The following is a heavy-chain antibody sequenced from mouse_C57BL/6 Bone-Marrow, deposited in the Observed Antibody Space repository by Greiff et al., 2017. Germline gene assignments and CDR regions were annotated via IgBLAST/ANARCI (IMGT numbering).Heavy chain of an antibody. J-gene: IGHJ3*01. D-gene: IGHD4-1*01. V-gene: IGHV1-81*01. Sequence: QVQLQESGAELARPGASVKLSCKASGYTFTSYGTSWVKQRTGQGLEWIGEIYPRSGNTYYNEKFKGKATLTADKSSSTAYMELRSLTSEDSAVYFCARSPWEEFAYWGQGTLVTVSA. CDR3: ARSPWEEFAY. CDR1: GYTFTSYG. CDR2: IYPRSGNT.